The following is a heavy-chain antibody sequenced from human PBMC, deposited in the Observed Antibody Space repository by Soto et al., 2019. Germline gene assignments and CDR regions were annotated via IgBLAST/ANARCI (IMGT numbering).Heavy chain of an antibody. V-gene: IGHV3-21*01. D-gene: IGHD2-2*01. J-gene: IGHJ4*02. Sequence: EVQLVESGGGLVKPGGSLRLSCAASRFTFSSYSMNWVRQAPGKGLEWVSSISSSSSYIYYADSEKGRFAISRDNAKNSLYLQMNSLRAEDTAVYYCARDHCSSTSCYSPWGQGTLVTGSS. CDR1: RFTFSSYS. CDR2: ISSSSSYI. CDR3: ARDHCSSTSCYSP.